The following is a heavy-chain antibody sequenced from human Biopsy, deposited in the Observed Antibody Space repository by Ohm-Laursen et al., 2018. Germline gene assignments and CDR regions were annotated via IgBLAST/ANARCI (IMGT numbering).Heavy chain of an antibody. J-gene: IGHJ4*02. CDR2: ILYRGST. D-gene: IGHD2-21*02. Sequence: SDTLSLTCTVSGGSISNNNYYWGWIRQPPGKGLEWIGSILYRGSTHYKPSLKSRVNISVDTSKNQFSLKLNSVTAADTAVYYCARDDAVTVIRGLYYWGQGALVTVSS. V-gene: IGHV4-39*01. CDR1: GGSISNNNYY. CDR3: ARDDAVTVIRGLYY.